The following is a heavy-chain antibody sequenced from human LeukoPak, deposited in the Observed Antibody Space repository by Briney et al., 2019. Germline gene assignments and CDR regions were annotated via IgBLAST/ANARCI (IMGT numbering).Heavy chain of an antibody. CDR2: ISAYNGNT. D-gene: IGHD6-19*01. CDR1: GYTFTSYG. CDR3: ARVVSSGWYLGPYYYYYMDV. Sequence: ASVKVSCKASGYTFTSYGISWVRQAPGQGLEWMGWISAYNGNTNYAQKPQGRVTMTTDTSPSTAYMELRSLRSDDTAVYYCARVVSSGWYLGPYYYYYMDVWGKGTTVTVSS. V-gene: IGHV1-18*01. J-gene: IGHJ6*03.